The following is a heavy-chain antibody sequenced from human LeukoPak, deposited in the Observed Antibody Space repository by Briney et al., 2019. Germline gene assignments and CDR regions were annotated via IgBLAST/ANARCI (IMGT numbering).Heavy chain of an antibody. D-gene: IGHD5-18*01. V-gene: IGHV1-69*05. Sequence: ASVKVSCKASGGTFSSYAISCVRQAPGQGLEWRGGIIPIFGTANYAQKFQGRVTITTDESTSTAYMELSSLRSEDTAVYYCARATAMVSGIFDYWGQGPLVTVSS. CDR2: IIPIFGTA. CDR1: GGTFSSYA. CDR3: ARATAMVSGIFDY. J-gene: IGHJ4*02.